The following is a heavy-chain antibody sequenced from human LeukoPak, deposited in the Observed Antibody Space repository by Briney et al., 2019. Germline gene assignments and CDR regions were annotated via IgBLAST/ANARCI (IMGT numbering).Heavy chain of an antibody. CDR3: ARARGKVRYFDWLSPLNYYYYYYMDV. CDR1: GYTFSNYA. D-gene: IGHD3-9*01. J-gene: IGHJ6*03. Sequence: SVKVSCKASGYTFSNYAISWVRQAPGQGLEWMGGIIPIFGTANYAQKFQGRVTITADKSTSTAYMELSSLRSEDTAVYYCARARGKVRYFDWLSPLNYYYYYYMDVWGKGTTVTVSS. V-gene: IGHV1-69*06. CDR2: IIPIFGTA.